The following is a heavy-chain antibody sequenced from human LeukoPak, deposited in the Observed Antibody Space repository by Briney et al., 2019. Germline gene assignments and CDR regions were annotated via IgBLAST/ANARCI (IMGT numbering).Heavy chain of an antibody. CDR3: ARGARSIATADSGLFDY. Sequence: SETLSLTCTVSGGSISSYYWSWIRQPPGNGLEWIGYVYYSESTNYNPSLKSRVTISVDTSKNQFSLKLSSVTAADTAVYYCARGARSIATADSGLFDYWGQGTLVTVSS. J-gene: IGHJ4*02. V-gene: IGHV4-59*01. D-gene: IGHD6-13*01. CDR1: GGSISSYY. CDR2: VYYSEST.